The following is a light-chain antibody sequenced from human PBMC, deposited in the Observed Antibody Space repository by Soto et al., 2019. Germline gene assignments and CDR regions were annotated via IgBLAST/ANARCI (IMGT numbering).Light chain of an antibody. CDR3: QQYNSYWT. V-gene: IGKV1-5*01. Sequence: DIKMTQSPSTLSAYVGDRVTMTCRASQSISSWLAWYQQKPGKAPKLLIYDASSLESGVPSRFSGRGSGTEFTLTISSLQPDDFATYYCQQYNSYWTFGQGTKVDIK. CDR2: DAS. CDR1: QSISSW. J-gene: IGKJ1*01.